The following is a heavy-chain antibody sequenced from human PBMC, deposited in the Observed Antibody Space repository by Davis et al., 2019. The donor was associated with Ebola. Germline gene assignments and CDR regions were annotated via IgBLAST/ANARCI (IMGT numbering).Heavy chain of an antibody. V-gene: IGHV3-23*01. Sequence: GESLKISCAASGFTFNYYAMSWVRQAPGKGLEWVSLIGGGGDDTYYPDSVKGRFTISRDNAKNSLYLQMNSLRAEDTAVYYCASSSIAARPGYYYGMDVWGQGTTVTVSS. J-gene: IGHJ6*02. CDR3: ASSSIAARPGYYYGMDV. CDR2: IGGGGDDT. D-gene: IGHD6-6*01. CDR1: GFTFNYYA.